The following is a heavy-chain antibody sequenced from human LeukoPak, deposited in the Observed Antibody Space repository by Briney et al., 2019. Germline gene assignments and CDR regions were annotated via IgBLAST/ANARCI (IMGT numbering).Heavy chain of an antibody. D-gene: IGHD6-13*01. CDR2: ISSSGSTI. J-gene: IGHJ5*02. V-gene: IGHV3-48*03. CDR3: ARDPINSASWSWFDL. Sequence: GGSLRLSCAASGFTFSSYEMNWVRQAPGKGLEWVSYISSSGSTIYYADSVKGRFTISRDNAKNSLYLQMNSLRAEDTAVYYCARDPINSASWSWFDLWGQGTLVTVSS. CDR1: GFTFSSYE.